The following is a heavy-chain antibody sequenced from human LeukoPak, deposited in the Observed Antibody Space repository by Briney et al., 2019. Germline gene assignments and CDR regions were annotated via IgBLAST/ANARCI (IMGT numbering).Heavy chain of an antibody. J-gene: IGHJ4*02. CDR1: GFTFSSYA. D-gene: IGHD1-1*01. CDR3: ARGTPRFPLDY. Sequence: GGSLRLSCAASGFTFSSYAMSWVRQAPGKGLEWVSVIYSGGSTYYADSVKGRFTISRDNSKNTLYLQMNSLRAEDTAVYYCARGTPRFPLDYWGQGTLVTVSS. V-gene: IGHV3-53*01. CDR2: IYSGGST.